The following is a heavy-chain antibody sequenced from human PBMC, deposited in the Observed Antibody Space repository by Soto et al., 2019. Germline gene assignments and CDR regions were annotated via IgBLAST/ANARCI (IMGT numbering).Heavy chain of an antibody. CDR3: ARASQWLVLTDVFAI. CDR2: IYPGDSDT. J-gene: IGHJ3*02. D-gene: IGHD6-19*01. Sequence: GESLKISCKGSGYSFTSYWIGWVRQMPGKGLEWMGIIYPGDSDTRYSPSFQGQVTISADKSISTAYLHWSSLKASDTAMYYCARASQWLVLTDVFAIWGQGTMVTVSS. V-gene: IGHV5-51*01. CDR1: GYSFTSYW.